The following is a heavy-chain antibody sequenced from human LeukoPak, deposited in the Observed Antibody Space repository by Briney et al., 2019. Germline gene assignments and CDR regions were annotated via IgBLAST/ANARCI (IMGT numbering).Heavy chain of an antibody. J-gene: IGHJ4*02. CDR2: ISSSGSTI. D-gene: IGHD3-10*01. V-gene: IGHV3-11*01. CDR3: ARASDYYGSGSTYNDY. Sequence: GGSLRLSCAASGFTFSSYAMSWIRQAPGKGLEWVSYISSSGSTIYYADSVKGRFTISRDNAKNSLYLQMNSLRAEDTAVYYCARASDYYGSGSTYNDYWGQGTLVTVSS. CDR1: GFTFSSYA.